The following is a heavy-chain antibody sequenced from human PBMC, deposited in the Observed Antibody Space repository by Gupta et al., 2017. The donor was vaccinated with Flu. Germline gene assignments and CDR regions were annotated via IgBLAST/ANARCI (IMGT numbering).Heavy chain of an antibody. D-gene: IGHD1-1*01. J-gene: IGHJ4*02. CDR2: LSYSGSP. CDR3: AGHRGTWRRLPPPPFDD. Sequence: QLQLQESGPGLVKPSETLSLTCTVSGGSISSSSYYWGWIRQPPGKGLEWIGSLSYSGSPNYNPSLKSRVTISGNTSKTQVSLKLSPVTAADTALFYCAGHRGTWRRLPPPPFDDWGQGTLVTVSS. V-gene: IGHV4-39*01. CDR1: GGSISSSSYY.